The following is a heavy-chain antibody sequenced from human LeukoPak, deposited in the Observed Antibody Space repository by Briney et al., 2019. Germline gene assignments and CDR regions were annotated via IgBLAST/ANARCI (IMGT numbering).Heavy chain of an antibody. J-gene: IGHJ4*02. CDR2: ISGSGGST. Sequence: GGSLRLSCAASGFTFSNYAMSWVRQAPGKGLEWVSAISGSGGSTYYADSVKSRFTISRDNSRNTLYLQMNSLRAEDTAVYYCAKGSYPVDYWGQGTLVTVSS. CDR3: AKGSYPVDY. D-gene: IGHD1-26*01. V-gene: IGHV3-23*01. CDR1: GFTFSNYA.